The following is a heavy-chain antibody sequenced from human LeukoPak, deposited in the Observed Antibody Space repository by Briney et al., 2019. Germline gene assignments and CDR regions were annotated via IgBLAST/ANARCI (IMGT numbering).Heavy chain of an antibody. Sequence: SETLSLTCTVSGYSISSAYYWGWIRQPPGKGLEWIGSIYHSGSTYYNPPLKSRVTISVDTSKNQFSLKLSSLTAADTAVYYCARHYDPQPFDVFDVWGQGTMVTVSS. CDR2: IYHSGST. J-gene: IGHJ3*01. CDR3: ARHYDPQPFDVFDV. V-gene: IGHV4-38-2*02. D-gene: IGHD3-3*01. CDR1: GYSISSAYY.